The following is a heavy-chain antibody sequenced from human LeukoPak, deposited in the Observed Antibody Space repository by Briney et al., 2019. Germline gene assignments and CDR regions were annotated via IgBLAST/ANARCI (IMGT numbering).Heavy chain of an antibody. CDR3: ASRDNWNDPFDY. Sequence: GASVKVSCKASGYTFTSYDINWVRQATGQGLEWMGWMNPNSGNTGYAQKFQGRVTMTRNTSISTAYMELSSLRSEDTAVYYCASRDNWNDPFDYWGQGTLVTVSS. D-gene: IGHD1-1*01. CDR1: GYTFTSYD. CDR2: MNPNSGNT. J-gene: IGHJ4*02. V-gene: IGHV1-8*01.